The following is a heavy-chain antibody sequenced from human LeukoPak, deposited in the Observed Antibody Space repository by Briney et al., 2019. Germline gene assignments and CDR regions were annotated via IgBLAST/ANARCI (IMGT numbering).Heavy chain of an antibody. CDR1: GGTFSSYA. Sequence: SVKVSCKASGGTFSSYAISWVRQAPGQGLEWMGGIIPIFGTANYAQKFQGRVTITTDESTSTAYMELSSLRSEDTAVYYCGRPTEGEGAFDIWGQGTMVTVSS. V-gene: IGHV1-69*05. CDR2: IIPIFGTA. J-gene: IGHJ3*02. CDR3: GRPTEGEGAFDI.